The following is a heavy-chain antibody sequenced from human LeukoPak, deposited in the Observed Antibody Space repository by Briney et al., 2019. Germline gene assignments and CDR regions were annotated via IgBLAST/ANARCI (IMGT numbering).Heavy chain of an antibody. CDR3: ARGDSSGPRGY. D-gene: IGHD3-22*01. J-gene: IGHJ4*02. CDR2: ISSSSSTI. CDR1: GFTFSSYS. V-gene: IGHV3-48*04. Sequence: ESGGSLRLSCAASGFTFSSYSMNWVRQAPGKGLEWVSYISSSSSTIYYADSVKGRFTISRDNAKNSLYLQMNSLRAEDTAVYYCARGDSSGPRGYWGQGTLVTVSS.